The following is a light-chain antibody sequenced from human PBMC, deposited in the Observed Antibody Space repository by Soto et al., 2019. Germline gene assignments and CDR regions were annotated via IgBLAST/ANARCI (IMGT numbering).Light chain of an antibody. Sequence: EILMTQSPATLSVSPGDRATLSCRASQSVRNNLAWYQQSPGQAPRLLIYGASTRATGIPARFSGSGSGTKFTLTISSLQSEDFAVYYCQQYNDWPPWTFGQGTRVDIK. V-gene: IGKV3-15*01. CDR1: QSVRNN. CDR2: GAS. CDR3: QQYNDWPPWT. J-gene: IGKJ1*01.